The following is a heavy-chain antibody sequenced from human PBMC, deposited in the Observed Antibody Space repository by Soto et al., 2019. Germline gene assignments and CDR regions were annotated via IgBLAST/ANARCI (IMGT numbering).Heavy chain of an antibody. Sequence: PSETLSLTCAVYGGSFSGYYWSWIRQPPGKGLEWIGEINHSGSTNYNPSLKSRVTISVDTSKNQFSLKLSSVTAADTAVYYCGRGGRKVAQWPQGNWFDPWGQGTLVTVSS. CDR3: GRGGRKVAQWPQGNWFDP. D-gene: IGHD6-19*01. V-gene: IGHV4-34*01. J-gene: IGHJ5*02. CDR1: GGSFSGYY. CDR2: INHSGST.